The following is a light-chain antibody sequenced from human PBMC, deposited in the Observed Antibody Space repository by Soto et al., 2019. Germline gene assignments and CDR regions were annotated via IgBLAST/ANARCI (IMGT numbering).Light chain of an antibody. Sequence: EIVLTQSPGTLSLSPGERATVSCRASQSVNSNDLAWYQQKPGQAPRLLIYGASSRATGIPDRFSSSGSGTDFTLTISRLEPEDFAVYYCQQDGSSRTFGQGTKVEI. V-gene: IGKV3-20*01. CDR3: QQDGSSRT. CDR2: GAS. CDR1: QSVNSND. J-gene: IGKJ1*01.